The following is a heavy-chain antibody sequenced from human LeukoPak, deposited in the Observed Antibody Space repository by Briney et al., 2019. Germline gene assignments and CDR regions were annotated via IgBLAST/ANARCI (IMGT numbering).Heavy chain of an antibody. CDR2: INPNSGGT. J-gene: IGHJ4*02. Sequence: ASVKVSCKASGYTFTGYYMHWVRQAPGQGLEWMGWINPNSGGTNYAQKFQGRVTMTRDTSISTAYMELSRLRFDDTAVYYCARDSGFGELLFPVYWGQGTLVTVSS. V-gene: IGHV1-2*02. D-gene: IGHD3-10*01. CDR1: GYTFTGYY. CDR3: ARDSGFGELLFPVY.